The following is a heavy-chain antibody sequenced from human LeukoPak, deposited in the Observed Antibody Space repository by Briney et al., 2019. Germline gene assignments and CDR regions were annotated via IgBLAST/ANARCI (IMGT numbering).Heavy chain of an antibody. CDR2: IYSGGGA. CDR1: GFTVRNNY. Sequence: GGSLRLSCEASGFTVRNNYMTWVRQAPGKGLEWVSVIYSGGGAYYADSVKDRFTISRDNSKNTLFLQMNSLRVEDSAVYYCTRVFAYSYGDFDNWGQGTLVAVSS. J-gene: IGHJ4*02. CDR3: TRVFAYSYGDFDN. D-gene: IGHD5-18*01. V-gene: IGHV3-66*01.